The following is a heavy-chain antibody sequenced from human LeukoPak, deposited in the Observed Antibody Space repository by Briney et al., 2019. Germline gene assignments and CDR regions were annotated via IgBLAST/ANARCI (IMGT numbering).Heavy chain of an antibody. CDR1: GFGFSIFG. D-gene: IGHD6-13*01. CDR3: AKVAISSTWNYYYYGMDV. Sequence: TGGSLRLSCAASGFGFSIFGMHWVRQAPGKGLEWVGAILYDGSNKYYADSVKGRFTISRDNSKNTLFLQMTTLRGEDTGVYYCAKVAISSTWNYYYYGMDVWGRGTTVTVSS. J-gene: IGHJ6*02. V-gene: IGHV3-33*05. CDR2: ILYDGSNK.